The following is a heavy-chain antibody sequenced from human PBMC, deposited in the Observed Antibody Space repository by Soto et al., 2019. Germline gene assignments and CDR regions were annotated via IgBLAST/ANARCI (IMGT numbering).Heavy chain of an antibody. V-gene: IGHV3-74*01. J-gene: IGHJ4*02. Sequence: GGSLRLSCAASGFTFSSYWMHWVRQAPGKGLVWVSRINSDGSSTSYADSVKGRFTISRDNAKNTLYLQMNSLRAEDTAVYYCARDRYDILTGYYPGLPDYWGQGTLVTVSS. D-gene: IGHD3-9*01. CDR2: INSDGSST. CDR3: ARDRYDILTGYYPGLPDY. CDR1: GFTFSSYW.